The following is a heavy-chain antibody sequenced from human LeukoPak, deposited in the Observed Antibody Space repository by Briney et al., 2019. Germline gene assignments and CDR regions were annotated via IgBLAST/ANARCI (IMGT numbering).Heavy chain of an antibody. J-gene: IGHJ4*02. D-gene: IGHD2-2*01. V-gene: IGHV3-48*03. CDR2: ISSSGSTI. Sequence: GGSLRLSCAASGFTFSSYEMYWVRQAPGKGLEWVSYISSSGSTIYYADSVKGRFTISRDNAKNSLYLQMNSLRAEDTAVYYCARHPRVVGSATRQYYFDYWGQGTLVTVSS. CDR1: GFTFSSYE. CDR3: ARHPRVVGSATRQYYFDY.